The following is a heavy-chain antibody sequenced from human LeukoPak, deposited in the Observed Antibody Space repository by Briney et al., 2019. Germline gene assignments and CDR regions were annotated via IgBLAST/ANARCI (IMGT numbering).Heavy chain of an antibody. CDR3: AREAPVDTAMGSRKYYYYYYGMDV. J-gene: IGHJ6*02. CDR1: GYTFTSYY. V-gene: IGHV1-46*01. Sequence: AASVKVSCKASGYTFTSYYMHWVRQAPGQGLEWMGIINPSGGSTSYAQKFQGRVTMTRDTSTSTVYMELSSLRSEDTAVYYCAREAPVDTAMGSRKYYYYYYGMDVWGQGTTVTVSS. CDR2: INPSGGST. D-gene: IGHD5-18*01.